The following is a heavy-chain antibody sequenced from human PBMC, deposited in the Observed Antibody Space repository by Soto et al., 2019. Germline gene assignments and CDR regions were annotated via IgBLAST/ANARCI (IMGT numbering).Heavy chain of an antibody. CDR2: ISDGDGAT. CDR3: AKGRTYFDF. D-gene: IGHD2-21*01. J-gene: IGHJ4*02. V-gene: IGHV3-23*01. CDR1: GFPFSDYA. Sequence: GGSLRLSCAASGFPFSDYAMTWVRQAPGKGLEWVSDISDGDGATHYADSVKGRFTISRDNSKNTLYLQMNSLRVEDAAVYFCAKGRTYFDFWGRGTHVTVSS.